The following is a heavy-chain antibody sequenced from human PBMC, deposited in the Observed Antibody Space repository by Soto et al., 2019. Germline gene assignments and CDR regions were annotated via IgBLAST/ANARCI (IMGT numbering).Heavy chain of an antibody. CDR3: ARGGLTIYSYYDMDV. CDR1: GYTFTNYA. J-gene: IGHJ6*02. CDR2: IHAGNGNT. Sequence: ASVKVSCKASGYTFTNYAIHWVRQAPGQRLEWMGWIHAGNGNTKYSQKFQGRVTIIRDTSASTAYMELSSLRSEDTAVYYCARGGLTIYSYYDMDVWGQGTTVTVSS. D-gene: IGHD3-3*01. V-gene: IGHV1-3*01.